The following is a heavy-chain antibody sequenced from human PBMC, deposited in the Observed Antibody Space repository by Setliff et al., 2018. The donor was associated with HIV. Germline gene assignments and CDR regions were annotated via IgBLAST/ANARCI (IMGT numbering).Heavy chain of an antibody. V-gene: IGHV4-31*03. Sequence: PSETLSLTCSVSGGSLISGGYYWSWIRQHPGKGLEWIGYVYYTGKTYYNPSLESRISMSVDTSKNQFSLKLTSVTAADTAVYFCARDAFHSGSYYNDYWGQGIRVTVSS. J-gene: IGHJ4*02. D-gene: IGHD3-10*01. CDR1: GGSLISGGYY. CDR3: ARDAFHSGSYYNDY. CDR2: VYYTGKT.